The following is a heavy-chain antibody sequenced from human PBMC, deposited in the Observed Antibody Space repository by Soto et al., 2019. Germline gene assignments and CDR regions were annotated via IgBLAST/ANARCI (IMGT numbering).Heavy chain of an antibody. J-gene: IGHJ4*02. Sequence: QVQLVESGGGVVQPGRSLRLSCAASGFTFSSYGMHWVRQAPGKGLEWVAVISYDGSNKYYADSVKGRFTISRDNSKNTLYLQMNSLRAEDTAVYYCAKDGLGYCSGGSCYSPFDYWGQGTLVTVSS. CDR2: ISYDGSNK. CDR1: GFTFSSYG. CDR3: AKDGLGYCSGGSCYSPFDY. V-gene: IGHV3-30*18. D-gene: IGHD2-15*01.